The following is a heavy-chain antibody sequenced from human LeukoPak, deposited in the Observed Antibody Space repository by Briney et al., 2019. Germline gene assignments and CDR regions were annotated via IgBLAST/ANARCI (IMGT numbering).Heavy chain of an antibody. V-gene: IGHV1-69*13. D-gene: IGHD6-13*01. CDR2: IIPIFGTA. Sequence: ASVKVSCKASGGTFSSYAISWVRQAPGQGLEWMGGIIPIFGTANYAQKFQGRVTITADESTSTAYMELSSLRSEDTAVYYCARGRYSSSWSFGYWGQGTLVTVSS. CDR3: ARGRYSSSWSFGY. CDR1: GGTFSSYA. J-gene: IGHJ4*02.